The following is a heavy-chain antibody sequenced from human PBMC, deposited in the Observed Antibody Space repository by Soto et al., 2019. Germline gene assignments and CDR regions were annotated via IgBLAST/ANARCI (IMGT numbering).Heavy chain of an antibody. D-gene: IGHD5-18*01. CDR1: GGSISSGGYY. J-gene: IGHJ4*02. Sequence: SETLSLTCTVSGGSISSGGYYWSWIRQHPGTGLEWIGYISYSGNTYFHPSLRNRATISLDTSKNEFSLKLNSVTAADTAVYYCAGRNIDMDSFDYWGQGTLVTVSS. V-gene: IGHV4-31*03. CDR2: ISYSGNT. CDR3: AGRNIDMDSFDY.